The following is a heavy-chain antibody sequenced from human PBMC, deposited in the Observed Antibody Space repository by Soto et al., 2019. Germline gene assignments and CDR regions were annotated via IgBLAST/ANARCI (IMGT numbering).Heavy chain of an antibody. J-gene: IGHJ6*02. CDR2: IRSKAYGETT. V-gene: IGHV3-49*03. CDR3: TRYTYTSRYSYFGMDV. CDR1: GFTFGDYA. D-gene: IGHD2-2*01. Sequence: GGSLRLSCTGSGFTFGDYAMSWSRQAPGKGLEWVGVIRSKAYGETTDYAASVKGRFTILRDDSKSIAYLQMNSLQSEDTGVYYCTRYTYTSRYSYFGMDVWGHGTTVTVSS.